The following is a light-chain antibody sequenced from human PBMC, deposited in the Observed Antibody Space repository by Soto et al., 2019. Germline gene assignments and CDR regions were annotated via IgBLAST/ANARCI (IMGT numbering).Light chain of an antibody. J-gene: IGLJ3*02. Sequence: QPVLTQSPSASASLGASVKLTCTLSSGHSSYAIAWHQQQPEKGPRYLMKLNSDGSYSKGDGIPDRFSGSSSGAERYLTISSLQSEDEADYSCQTWGTGVWVFGGGTKLTVL. CDR2: LNSDGSY. V-gene: IGLV4-69*01. CDR3: QTWGTGVWV. CDR1: SGHSSYA.